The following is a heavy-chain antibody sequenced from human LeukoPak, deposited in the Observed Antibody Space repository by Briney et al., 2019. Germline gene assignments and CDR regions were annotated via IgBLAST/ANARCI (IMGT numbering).Heavy chain of an antibody. CDR1: GGTFSSYA. V-gene: IGHV1-69*13. Sequence: ASVKVSCXASGGTFSSYAISWVRQAPGQGLEWMGGIIPIFGTANYAQKFQGRVTITADESTSTAYMELSSLRSEDTAVYYCARDVDYYYGSGSYNAFDIWGQGTMVTVSS. CDR3: ARDVDYYYGSGSYNAFDI. J-gene: IGHJ3*02. D-gene: IGHD3-10*01. CDR2: IIPIFGTA.